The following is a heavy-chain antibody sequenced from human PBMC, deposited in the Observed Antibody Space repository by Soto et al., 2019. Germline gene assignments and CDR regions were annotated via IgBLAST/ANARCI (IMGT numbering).Heavy chain of an antibody. V-gene: IGHV4-31*03. J-gene: IGHJ4*02. CDR1: GGSISSGGYY. CDR3: ARVVGSSSNYYFDY. CDR2: IYYSGST. Sequence: SETLSLTCTVSGGSISSGGYYWSWIRQHPGKGLEWIGYIYYSGSTYYNPSLKSRVTISVDTSKNQFSLKLSSVTAADTAVYYCARVVGSSSNYYFDYWGQGTLVTVSS. D-gene: IGHD6-6*01.